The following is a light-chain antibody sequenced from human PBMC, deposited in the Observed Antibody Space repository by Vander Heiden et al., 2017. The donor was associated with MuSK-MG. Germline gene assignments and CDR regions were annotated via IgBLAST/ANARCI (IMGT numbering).Light chain of an antibody. CDR1: QGISSY. V-gene: IGKV1-9*01. Sequence: DIQLTQSLSFASASVADSVTITCRASQGISSYVAWYEQRAGTAPKLLIYEASALQSGVPTRSSGGGSGAEFTLTISSLQPEDFATYCYQQINCYPWTFGQGTKVEIK. CDR2: EAS. CDR3: QQINCYPWT. J-gene: IGKJ1*01.